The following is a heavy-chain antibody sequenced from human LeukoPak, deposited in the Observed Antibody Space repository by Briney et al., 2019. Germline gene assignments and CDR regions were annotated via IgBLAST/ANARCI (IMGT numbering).Heavy chain of an antibody. CDR3: AKDQSSTRCFGLCDHSFDI. V-gene: IGHV3-7*05. J-gene: IGHJ3*02. Sequence: PGGSLRLSCAASGFTFSRYWMSWVRQAPGKGLEWVANIKQDGSEKYYGDSVKARFTISRDNAKNSLYLHMNSLRAEDTAVYYCAKDQSSTRCFGLCDHSFDIWGQGTMVTVFS. CDR2: IKQDGSEK. D-gene: IGHD2-2*01. CDR1: GFTFSRYW.